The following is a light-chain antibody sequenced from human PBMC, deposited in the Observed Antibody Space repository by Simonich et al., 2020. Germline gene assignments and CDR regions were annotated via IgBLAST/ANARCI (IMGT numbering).Light chain of an antibody. V-gene: IGKV4-1*01. J-gene: IGKJ2*01. CDR1: QSVLYSSNNKKY. CDR2: WAS. Sequence: DIVMTQSPDSLAVSLGERATINCKSSQSVLYSSNNKKYLAWYQQKPGQPPKLLIYWASTREPGVPYRFRGSGSGTDFTLTISSLQAEDVAVYYCQQYYSTPYTFGQGTKLEIK. CDR3: QQYYSTPYT.